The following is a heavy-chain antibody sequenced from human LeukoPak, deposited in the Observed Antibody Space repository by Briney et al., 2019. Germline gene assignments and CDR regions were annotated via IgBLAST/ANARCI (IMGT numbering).Heavy chain of an antibody. CDR3: AKDQNSGDAFDI. V-gene: IGHV3-23*01. Sequence: PGGSLRLSCAASGFTFSSYAMGWVRQAPGKGLEWVSAISGSGGSTYYADSVKGRFTISRDNSKNTLYLQMNSLRAEDTAVYYCAKDQNSGDAFDIWGQGTMVTVSS. CDR1: GFTFSSYA. D-gene: IGHD1-26*01. CDR2: ISGSGGST. J-gene: IGHJ3*02.